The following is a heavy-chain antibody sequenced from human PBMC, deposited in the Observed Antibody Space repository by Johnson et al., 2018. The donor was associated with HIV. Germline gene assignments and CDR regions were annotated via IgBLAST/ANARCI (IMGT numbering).Heavy chain of an antibody. CDR2: IWYDGSNE. Sequence: QEKLVESGGGVVQPGTSLRLSCVASGFTFNSYAMHWVRQAPGKGLEWLSVIWYDGSNEYYADSVKGRFSISRDNSKNTLYLQMNSLRAEDTAVYYCAKGDTVVGAKYAFDFWGQGTMVTVSS. V-gene: IGHV3-33*06. CDR1: GFTFNSYA. D-gene: IGHD1-26*01. CDR3: AKGDTVVGAKYAFDF. J-gene: IGHJ3*01.